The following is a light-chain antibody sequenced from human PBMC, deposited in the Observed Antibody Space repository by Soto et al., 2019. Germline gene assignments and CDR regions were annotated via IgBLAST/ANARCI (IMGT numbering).Light chain of an antibody. V-gene: IGLV2-23*02. Sequence: QSALTQPASVSGSPGQSITISCTGTSSDVGSYNLVSWYRQHPGKAPKLIIFEVTKRPSGVSNRFSGSKSDNTASLTISGLRAEDEADYYCCSYGGSETSVVFGGGTKLTVL. CDR2: EVT. CDR3: CSYGGSETSVV. CDR1: SSDVGSYNL. J-gene: IGLJ3*02.